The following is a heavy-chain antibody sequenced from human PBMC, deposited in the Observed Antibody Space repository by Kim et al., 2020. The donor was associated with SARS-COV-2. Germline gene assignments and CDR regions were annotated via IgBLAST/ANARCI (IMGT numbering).Heavy chain of an antibody. V-gene: IGHV3-49*03. J-gene: IGHJ4*02. Sequence: GGSLRLSCTASGFTFGDYAMSWFRQAPGKGLEWVCFIRNKVYGGTTEYAASVKGRFTISRDDSKSIAYLQMNSLKTEDTAVYYCTRVHPDYYDKKIDYWGQGTLVTVSS. CDR1: GFTFGDYA. D-gene: IGHD3-22*01. CDR3: TRVHPDYYDKKIDY. CDR2: IRNKVYGGTT.